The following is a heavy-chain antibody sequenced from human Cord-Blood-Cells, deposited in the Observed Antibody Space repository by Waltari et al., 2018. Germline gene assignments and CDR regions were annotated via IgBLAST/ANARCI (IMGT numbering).Heavy chain of an antibody. CDR2: INPNSNGT. CDR3: ARVDYCSGGSCYYFQH. J-gene: IGHJ1*01. D-gene: IGHD2-15*01. Sequence: QVQLVQSGAEVKKPGASVKVSCKASGYTFTGYYMHWVRQAPGQGLEGMGWINPNSNGTNYAQKFQGRVTMTRDTSISTAYMELSRLRSDDTAVYYCARVDYCSGGSCYYFQHWGQGTLVTVSS. V-gene: IGHV1-2*02. CDR1: GYTFTGYY.